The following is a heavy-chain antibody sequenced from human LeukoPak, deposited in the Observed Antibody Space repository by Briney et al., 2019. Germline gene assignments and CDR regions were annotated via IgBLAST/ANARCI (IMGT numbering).Heavy chain of an antibody. Sequence: PGGSLRLSCAASGFTFNNYGMHWVRQAPGKGLGWLAVISYDGRNIHYPDSVKGRFTISRDISTDTLWLQMDSLRTEDTAVYYCAKGPLRGTAAAIDYWGQGTLVTVSS. CDR2: ISYDGRNI. CDR1: GFTFNNYG. CDR3: AKGPLRGTAAAIDY. V-gene: IGHV3-30*18. D-gene: IGHD2-2*01. J-gene: IGHJ4*02.